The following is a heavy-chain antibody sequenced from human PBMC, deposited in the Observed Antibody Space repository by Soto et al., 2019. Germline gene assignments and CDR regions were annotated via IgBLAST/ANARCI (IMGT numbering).Heavy chain of an antibody. CDR3: ARGRYCSGGSCYHWYYYGMDV. J-gene: IGHJ6*02. V-gene: IGHV4-34*01. CDR2: INHSGST. CDR1: GGSFSGYY. Sequence: SETLSLTCAVYGGSFSGYYWSWIRQPPGKGLEWIGEINHSGSTNYNPSLKSRVTISVDTSKNQFSLKLSSVTAADTAVYYCARGRYCSGGSCYHWYYYGMDVWGQGTTVTVSS. D-gene: IGHD2-15*01.